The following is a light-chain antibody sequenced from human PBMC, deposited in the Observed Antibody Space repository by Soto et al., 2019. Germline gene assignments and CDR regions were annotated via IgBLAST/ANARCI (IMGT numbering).Light chain of an antibody. J-gene: IGKJ1*01. CDR2: HAS. V-gene: IGKV3-15*01. CDR1: QSVGNN. CDR3: QHYNNWPPGT. Sequence: EIVMTQSPAILSVSPGERATLSCRASQSVGNNLAWYQQTPGQAPRLIIYHASVRAAGIPTRFSGSGSGSEFTLTISSLQSEDFAIYYSQHYNNWPPGTFGQGSKVEI.